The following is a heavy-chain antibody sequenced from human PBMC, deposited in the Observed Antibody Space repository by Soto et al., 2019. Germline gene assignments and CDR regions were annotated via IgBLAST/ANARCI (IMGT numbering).Heavy chain of an antibody. CDR2: ISYDGSNK. CDR3: ASLTTMVRGVPSGY. V-gene: IGHV3-30-3*01. Sequence: SLRLSCAASGFTFSSYAMHWVRQAPGKGLEWVAVISYDGSNKYYADSVKGRFTISRDNSKNTLYLQMNSLRAEDTAVYYCASLTTMVRGVPSGYWGQGTLVTVSS. J-gene: IGHJ4*02. D-gene: IGHD3-10*01. CDR1: GFTFSSYA.